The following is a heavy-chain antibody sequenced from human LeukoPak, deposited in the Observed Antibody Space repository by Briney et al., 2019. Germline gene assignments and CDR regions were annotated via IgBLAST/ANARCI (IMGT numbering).Heavy chain of an antibody. CDR1: GYTLTELS. J-gene: IGHJ4*02. Sequence: ASVKVSCKVSGYTLTELSMHWGRQAPGQGLEWMGGFDPEDGETIYAQKFQGRVTMTEDTSTDTAYMELSSLRSEDTAVYYCATAGPTTYYYDSNDYYPFDYWGQGTLVTVSS. V-gene: IGHV1-24*01. CDR2: FDPEDGET. CDR3: ATAGPTTYYYDSNDYYPFDY. D-gene: IGHD3-22*01.